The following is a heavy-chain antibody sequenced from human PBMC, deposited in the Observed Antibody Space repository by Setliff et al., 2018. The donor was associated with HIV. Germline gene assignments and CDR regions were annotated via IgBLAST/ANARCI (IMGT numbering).Heavy chain of an antibody. CDR2: IYYSGST. Sequence: SETLSLTCTVSGGSISSYYWSWIRQPPGKGLEWIGYIYYSGSTNYNPSLKSRVTISVDTSKNQFSLKLSSVTAADTAVYYCARGRKRDGYNFYYYYMDVWTKGPRSRLL. D-gene: IGHD5-12*01. CDR1: GGSISSYY. V-gene: IGHV4-59*12. CDR3: ARGRKRDGYNFYYYYMDV. J-gene: IGHJ6*03.